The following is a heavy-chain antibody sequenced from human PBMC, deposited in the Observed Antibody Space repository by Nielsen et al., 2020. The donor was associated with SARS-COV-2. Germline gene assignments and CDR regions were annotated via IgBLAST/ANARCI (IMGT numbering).Heavy chain of an antibody. CDR3: AKDGSIVLMVYAPAYYFDY. Sequence: GESLKISCAASGFTFSSYSMNWVRQAPGKGLEWVSYISSSSSTIYYADSVKGRFTISRDNAKNSLYLQMNSLRAEDTAVYYCAKDGSIVLMVYAPAYYFDYWGQGTLVTVSS. V-gene: IGHV3-48*01. D-gene: IGHD2-8*01. CDR1: GFTFSSYS. CDR2: ISSSSSTI. J-gene: IGHJ4*02.